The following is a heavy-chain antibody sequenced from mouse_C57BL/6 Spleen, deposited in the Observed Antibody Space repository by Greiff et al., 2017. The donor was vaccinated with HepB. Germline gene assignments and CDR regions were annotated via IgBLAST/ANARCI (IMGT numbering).Heavy chain of an antibody. Sequence: QVQLQQPGAELVKPGASVKLSCKASGSTFPTYWMHWVNQRPGQGLEWIGEIDPSDSYTNYNQKFKGKATLTVDTSSSTAYMQLSSLTSEDSAVYYCARGGWGYWGQGTTLTVSS. CDR3: ARGGWGY. J-gene: IGHJ2*01. CDR1: GSTFPTYW. CDR2: IDPSDSYT. D-gene: IGHD2-3*01. V-gene: IGHV1-50*01.